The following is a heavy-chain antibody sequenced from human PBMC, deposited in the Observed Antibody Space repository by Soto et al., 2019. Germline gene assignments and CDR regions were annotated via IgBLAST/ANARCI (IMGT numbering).Heavy chain of an antibody. D-gene: IGHD2-15*01. CDR1: GFTFSGYS. CDR3: ARVSLISRVFDY. CDR2: LSKSSTTI. J-gene: IGHJ4*02. Sequence: EVQLVESGGGLVQPGGSLRLSCAASGFTFSGYSMNWVRQAPGKGLEWVSYLSKSSTTIYYADSVKGRFTISRDNAKNSLYLQMNSQRAEDTAVYYCARVSLISRVFDYWGQGTLVTVSS. V-gene: IGHV3-48*01.